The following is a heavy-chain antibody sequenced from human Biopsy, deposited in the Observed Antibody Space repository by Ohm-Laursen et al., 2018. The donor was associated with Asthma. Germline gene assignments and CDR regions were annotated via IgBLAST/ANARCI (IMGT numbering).Heavy chain of an antibody. V-gene: IGHV3-33*01. CDR3: AGDFYDSSGYLHFDY. CDR2: IWYDGSNK. CDR1: GFTFSSYG. Sequence: SLRLSCSAPGFTFSSYGMHWVRQAPGKGLEWVAVIWYDGSNKYYADSVKGRFTISRDNSKNTLYLQMNSLRAEDTAVYYCAGDFYDSSGYLHFDYWGQGTLVTVSS. D-gene: IGHD3-22*01. J-gene: IGHJ4*02.